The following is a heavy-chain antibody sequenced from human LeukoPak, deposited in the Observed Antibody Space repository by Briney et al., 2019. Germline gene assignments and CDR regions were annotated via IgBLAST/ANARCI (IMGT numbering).Heavy chain of an antibody. CDR1: DFTFSAYW. J-gene: IGHJ5*02. D-gene: IGHD1-26*01. V-gene: IGHV3-7*01. CDR3: ARVTRNNGRHPSLFDN. CDR2: IKEDGRET. Sequence: GGSLRLSCAASDFTFSAYWMSWVRQAPGKGLEWVANIKEDGRETYYADSVKGRFTISRDNAKNSLYLRLKTLRAEDTAVYYCARVTRNNGRHPSLFDNLGQGTQVIVSS.